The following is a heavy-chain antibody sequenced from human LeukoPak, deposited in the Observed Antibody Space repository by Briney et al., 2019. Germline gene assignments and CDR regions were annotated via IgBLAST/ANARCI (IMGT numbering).Heavy chain of an antibody. Sequence: SETLSLTCTVSGVSITSYYRSWIPPSPGKGLDWIGFMYYSGPTNYDPSLKSRVTISPGMSKNQFSLKLSSVTAADTAVYYCARLPMAVTPHVDYWGQGTLVTVSS. D-gene: IGHD2-21*02. CDR1: GVSITSYY. J-gene: IGHJ4*02. CDR3: ARLPMAVTPHVDY. CDR2: MYYSGPT. V-gene: IGHV4-59*01.